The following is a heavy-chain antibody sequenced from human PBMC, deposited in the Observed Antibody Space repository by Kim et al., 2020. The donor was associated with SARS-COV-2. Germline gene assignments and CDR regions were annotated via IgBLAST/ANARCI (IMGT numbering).Heavy chain of an antibody. CDR1: GFTFSSYA. Sequence: GGSLRLSCAASGFTFSSYAMSWVRQAPGKGLEWVSAISGSGGSTYYADSVKGRFTISRDNSKNTLYLQMNSLRAEDTAVYYCAKDREVRGVIIVESYYYGMDVWGQGTTVTVSS. D-gene: IGHD3-10*01. CDR3: AKDREVRGVIIVESYYYGMDV. J-gene: IGHJ6*02. CDR2: ISGSGGST. V-gene: IGHV3-23*01.